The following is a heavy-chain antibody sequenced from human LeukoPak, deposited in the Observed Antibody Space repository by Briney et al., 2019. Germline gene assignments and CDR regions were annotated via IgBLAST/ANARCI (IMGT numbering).Heavy chain of an antibody. J-gene: IGHJ5*02. CDR1: GGSISSSSYY. Sequence: SETLSLTCTVSGGSISSSSYYWGWIRQPPGKGLEWIGSIYYSGSTYYNPSLKSRVTISVDTSKNQFSLKLSSVTAADTAVYYCARVRQQLVLIGWFDPWGQGTLVTVSS. V-gene: IGHV4-39*07. D-gene: IGHD6-13*01. CDR2: IYYSGST. CDR3: ARVRQQLVLIGWFDP.